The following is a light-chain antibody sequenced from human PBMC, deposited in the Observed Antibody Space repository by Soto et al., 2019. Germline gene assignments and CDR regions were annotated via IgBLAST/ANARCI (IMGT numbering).Light chain of an antibody. V-gene: IGKV3-15*01. CDR2: GGS. J-gene: IGKJ2*01. Sequence: EIVVTQSPATLSVSPGDRVTLSCRASQSVSNRLAWYQQTPGQAPRLLIYGGSTRATGVPARFSGYGSETEFTLTISSLQSEDFAVYYCQQYKNWPPMYTFGRGTKLEIK. CDR3: QQYKNWPPMYT. CDR1: QSVSNR.